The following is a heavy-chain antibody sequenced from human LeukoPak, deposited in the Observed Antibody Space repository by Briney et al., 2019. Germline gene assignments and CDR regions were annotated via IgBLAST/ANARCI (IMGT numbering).Heavy chain of an antibody. CDR3: ATDFYDST. V-gene: IGHV3-15*07. CDR2: IRSNSDGGTI. D-gene: IGHD3-22*01. CDR1: GFTFSNAW. J-gene: IGHJ5*02. Sequence: GGSLRLSCATSGFTFSNAWMNWVRQAPGKGLEWVGRIRSNSDGGTIDYAAPEKGRFTLSRDDSKTTLYLQMNSLQTEDTAVYYCATDFYDSTWGQGTLVTVSS.